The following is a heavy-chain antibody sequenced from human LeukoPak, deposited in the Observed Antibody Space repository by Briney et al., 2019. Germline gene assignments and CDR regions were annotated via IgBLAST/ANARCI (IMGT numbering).Heavy chain of an antibody. J-gene: IGHJ4*02. CDR2: LSGSGGGT. D-gene: IGHD3-10*01. Sequence: GGSLRLSCAASGFTFSSYWMSWVRQAPGKGLEWVAGLSGSGGGTNYADSVQGRFTISRDNPKNTLYLQMNSLRAEDTAVYFCAKRGVVIRVFLVGFHKEAYYFDSWGQGALVTVSS. CDR1: GFTFSSYW. CDR3: AKRGVVIRVFLVGFHKEAYYFDS. V-gene: IGHV3-23*01.